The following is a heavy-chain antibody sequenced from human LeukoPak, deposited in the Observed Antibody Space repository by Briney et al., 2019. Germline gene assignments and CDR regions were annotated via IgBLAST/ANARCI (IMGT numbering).Heavy chain of an antibody. V-gene: IGHV3-21*01. D-gene: IGHD6-19*01. CDR3: ARDRRHSSGWYLGGYYYYMDV. J-gene: IGHJ6*03. Sequence: GGSLRLSCAASGFTFSSYSMNWVRQAPGKGLEWVSSISSSSSYIYYADSVKGRFTISRDNAKNSLYLQMNSLRAEDTAVYYCARDRRHSSGWYLGGYYYYMDVWGKGTTVTVSS. CDR1: GFTFSSYS. CDR2: ISSSSSYI.